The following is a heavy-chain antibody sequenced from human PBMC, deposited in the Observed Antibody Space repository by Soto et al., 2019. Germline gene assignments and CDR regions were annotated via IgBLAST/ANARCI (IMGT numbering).Heavy chain of an antibody. J-gene: IGHJ6*02. CDR1: GGSFSGYY. CDR3: ARAGSGSNPLYYYYGMDV. CDR2: INHSGST. D-gene: IGHD3-10*01. Sequence: SETLSLTCAVYGGSFSGYYWSWIRQPPGKGLEWIGEINHSGSTNYNPSLKSRVTISVDTSKNQFSLKLSSVTAADTAVYYCARAGSGSNPLYYYYGMDVWGQGTTVTVSS. V-gene: IGHV4-34*01.